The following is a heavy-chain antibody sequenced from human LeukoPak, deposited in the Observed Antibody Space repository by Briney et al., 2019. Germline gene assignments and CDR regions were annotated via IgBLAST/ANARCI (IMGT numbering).Heavy chain of an antibody. Sequence: GASVKVSCKASGYTFTSYAMHWVRQAPGQRLEWMGWINAGNGNTKYSQKFQGRVTITRDTSASTAYMELSSLRSEDTAVYYCAKEGGEKSERWSLGYWGQGTLVTVSS. CDR1: GYTFTSYA. J-gene: IGHJ4*02. CDR3: AKEGGEKSERWSLGY. CDR2: INAGNGNT. D-gene: IGHD1-1*01. V-gene: IGHV1-3*01.